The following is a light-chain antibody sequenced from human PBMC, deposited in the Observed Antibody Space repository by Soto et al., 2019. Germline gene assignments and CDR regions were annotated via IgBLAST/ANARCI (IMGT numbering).Light chain of an antibody. CDR2: AAS. Sequence: DIPMTQSPSTLSGSVGDRGTITCRASQTISSWLAWYQQKPGKAPKLLISAASTLNSGVPSRFSGSGSGTDFTLTISSLQPEDFATYYCLQHNSYPITFGQGTRLEIK. CDR3: LQHNSYPIT. CDR1: QTISSW. V-gene: IGKV1-5*01. J-gene: IGKJ5*01.